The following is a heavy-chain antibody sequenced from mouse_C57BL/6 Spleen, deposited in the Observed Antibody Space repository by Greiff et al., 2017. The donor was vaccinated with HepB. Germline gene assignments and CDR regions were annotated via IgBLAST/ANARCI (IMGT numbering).Heavy chain of an antibody. CDR3: ASTDGYYPYYYAMDY. J-gene: IGHJ4*01. Sequence: EVKVVESGGGLVKPGGSLKLSCAASGFTFSSYAMSWVRQTPEKRLEWVATISDGGSYTYYPDNVKGRFTISRDNAENNLYLQMSHLKSEDTAMYYCASTDGYYPYYYAMDYWGQGTSVTVSS. CDR2: ISDGGSYT. D-gene: IGHD2-3*01. CDR1: GFTFSSYA. V-gene: IGHV5-4*03.